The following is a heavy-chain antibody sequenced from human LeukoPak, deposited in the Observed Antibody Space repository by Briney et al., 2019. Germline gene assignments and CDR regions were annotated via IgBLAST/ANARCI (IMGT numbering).Heavy chain of an antibody. D-gene: IGHD2-15*01. V-gene: IGHV4-34*01. CDR1: GGSFSGYY. Sequence: SETLSLTCAVYGGSFSGYYWSWIRQPPGKGLEWIGKINHSGSTNYNPSLKSRVTISVDTSKNQFSLKLSSVTAADTAVYYCATEQYCSGGSCSMDTAMVWGQGTLVTVPS. CDR2: INHSGST. CDR3: ATEQYCSGGSCSMDTAMV. J-gene: IGHJ4*02.